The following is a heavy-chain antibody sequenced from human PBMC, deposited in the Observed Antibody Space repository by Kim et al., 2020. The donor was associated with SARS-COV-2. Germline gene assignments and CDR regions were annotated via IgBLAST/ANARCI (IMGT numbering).Heavy chain of an antibody. V-gene: IGHV3-30*02. J-gene: IGHJ4*02. CDR3: ANRDLDY. Sequence: DGSNKHYADSVKGRFTISRDNSKNTLYLQMNSLRAEDTAVYYCANRDLDYWGQGTLVTVSS. CDR2: DGSNK.